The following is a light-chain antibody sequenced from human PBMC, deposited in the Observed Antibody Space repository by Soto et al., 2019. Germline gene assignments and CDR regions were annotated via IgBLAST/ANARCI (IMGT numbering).Light chain of an antibody. J-gene: IGLJ3*02. CDR3: AAWDDRLNGPV. Sequence: QSVLTQPPSASGTPGQRVTISCSGRSSNIGSNTVNWYQQLPGTAPKLLIYSNNQRPSGVPDRFSGSKSGTSASLAISGLQSEDDADYYCAAWDDRLNGPVFGGGTKLTVL. CDR2: SNN. CDR1: SSNIGSNT. V-gene: IGLV1-44*01.